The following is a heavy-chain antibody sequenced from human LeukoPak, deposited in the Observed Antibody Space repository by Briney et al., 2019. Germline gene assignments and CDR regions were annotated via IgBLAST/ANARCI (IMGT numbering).Heavy chain of an antibody. CDR2: INTNTGNP. J-gene: IGHJ6*03. V-gene: IGHV7-4-1*02. CDR3: ARSGGSGSHYARYYYYYMDV. CDR1: GYTFIKYA. D-gene: IGHD3-10*01. Sequence: ASVKVSCKASGYTFIKYAVNWVRQAPGQGLEWMGWINTNTGNPTYAQGFTGRFVFSLDTSVSTAYLQISSLKAEDTAVYYCARSGGSGSHYARYYYYYMDVWGKGTTVTVSS.